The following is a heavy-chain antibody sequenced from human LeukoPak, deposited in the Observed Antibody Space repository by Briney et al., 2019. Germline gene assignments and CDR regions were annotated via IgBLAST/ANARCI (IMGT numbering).Heavy chain of an antibody. V-gene: IGHV3-7*01. CDR1: VFTFGVSW. J-gene: IGHJ4*02. CDR2: IKEDGSVK. CDR3: VKDRGWNTFDY. Sequence: PGGSLRLSCAASVFTFGVSWMSWVRQAPGKGLEWVGNIKEDGSVKNNVDSVKGRLTISRDNAKSSLFLQMNNLRVEDTAVYYCVKDRGWNTFDYWGQGILVTVSS. D-gene: IGHD1/OR15-1a*01.